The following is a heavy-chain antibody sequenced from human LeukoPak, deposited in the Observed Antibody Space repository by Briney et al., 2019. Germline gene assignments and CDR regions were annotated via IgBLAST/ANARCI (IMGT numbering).Heavy chain of an antibody. Sequence: PGGSLRLSCAASGFTFSTYWMSWVRQAPGRELEWVANIKQDGSEKDYVDSVKGRFTISRDNAKSSLYLQMNSLRVDDTAVYYCARDPRSSWFGGLDSWGQGTLVTVSS. D-gene: IGHD6-13*01. V-gene: IGHV3-7*01. CDR3: ARDPRSSWFGGLDS. J-gene: IGHJ4*02. CDR1: GFTFSTYW. CDR2: IKQDGSEK.